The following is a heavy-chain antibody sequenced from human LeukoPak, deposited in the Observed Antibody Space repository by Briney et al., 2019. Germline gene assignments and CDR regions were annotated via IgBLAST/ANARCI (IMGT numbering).Heavy chain of an antibody. CDR1: GFSFTSYW. J-gene: IGHJ4*02. CDR3: ARLYYDASDYPDY. Sequence: GESLKISCKGSGFSFTSYWIGWVRQMAGKGPEWMGHIYPEDSDTRYSPSFQAQGTISADKSISTAYLQWSSLKASDTAMYYCARLYYDASDYPDYWGQGTLVTVSS. D-gene: IGHD3-22*01. V-gene: IGHV5-51*01. CDR2: IYPEDSDT.